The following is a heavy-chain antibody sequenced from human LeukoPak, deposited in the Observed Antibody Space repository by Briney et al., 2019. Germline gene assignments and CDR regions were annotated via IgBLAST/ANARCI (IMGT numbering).Heavy chain of an antibody. CDR2: IYDRGST. CDR1: GASIRSGDYY. D-gene: IGHD2-15*01. CDR3: ATDCSGGSCYGAFDI. Sequence: NPSETLSLTCTVSGASIRSGDYYWSWIRQPPGKGLEWIGYIYDRGSTYDNPSLKRRITISVDTSENRFPLKLSSVTATDTAVYYCATDCSGGSCYGAFDIWGQGTMVTVSS. J-gene: IGHJ3*02. V-gene: IGHV4-30-4*01.